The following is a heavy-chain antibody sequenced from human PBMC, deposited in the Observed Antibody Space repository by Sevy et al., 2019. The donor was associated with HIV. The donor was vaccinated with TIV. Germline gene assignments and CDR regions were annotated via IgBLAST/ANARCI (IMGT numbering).Heavy chain of an antibody. CDR3: AKDWVWGVGDAFDF. CDR2: LSGNGGST. D-gene: IGHD3-16*01. V-gene: IGHV3-23*01. CDR1: GFTFSSYA. Sequence: GGSLRLSCAASGFTFSSYAMNWVRQAPGKGLEWVSGLSGNGGSTNYADSVKGRFTISRDNSKNTLYLQMNSLRAEDKANYLRAKDWVWGVGDAFDFWGQGTMVTVSS. J-gene: IGHJ3*01.